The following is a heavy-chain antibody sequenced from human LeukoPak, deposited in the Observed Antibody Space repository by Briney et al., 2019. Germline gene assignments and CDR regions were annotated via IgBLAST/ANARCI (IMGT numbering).Heavy chain of an antibody. D-gene: IGHD2-8*01. V-gene: IGHV4-34*01. Sequence: SETLSLTCAVYGGSFSGYYWSWIRQPPGKGREGIGEINHSGSTNDNPSLKSPVTIPVDTSKNQSSLKLRSVPAPDTAVYYCARGDVSSHGHVYWGPGTLVTASS. CDR3: ARGDVSSHGHVY. CDR1: GGSFSGYY. J-gene: IGHJ4*02. CDR2: INHSGST.